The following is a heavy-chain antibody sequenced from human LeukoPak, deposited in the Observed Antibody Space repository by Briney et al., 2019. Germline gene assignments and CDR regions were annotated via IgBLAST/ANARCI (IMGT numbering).Heavy chain of an antibody. V-gene: IGHV4-31*03. Sequence: SQTLSLTCTVSGGSISSGGYYWSWIRQHPGKGLEWIGYIYYSGSTYYNPPLKSRVTISIDTSKRQFSLKLSSVTAADTAVYYCARTPFRRWFDPWGQGTLVTVSS. D-gene: IGHD2/OR15-2a*01. CDR1: GGSISSGGYY. CDR3: ARTPFRRWFDP. J-gene: IGHJ5*02. CDR2: IYYSGST.